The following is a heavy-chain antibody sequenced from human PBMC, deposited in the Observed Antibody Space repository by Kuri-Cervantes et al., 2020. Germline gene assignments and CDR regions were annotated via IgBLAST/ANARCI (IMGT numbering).Heavy chain of an antibody. J-gene: IGHJ6*02. Sequence: GESLKISCAASGFTFSDYYMSWIRQAPGKGLEWVSYISSSGSTIYYADSVKGRFTISRDNAKNSLYLQMNSLRDEDTAVYYCAKDRVYYYDSSDLYGMDVWGQGTTVTVSS. V-gene: IGHV3-11*04. CDR3: AKDRVYYYDSSDLYGMDV. CDR2: ISSSGSTI. D-gene: IGHD3-22*01. CDR1: GFTFSDYY.